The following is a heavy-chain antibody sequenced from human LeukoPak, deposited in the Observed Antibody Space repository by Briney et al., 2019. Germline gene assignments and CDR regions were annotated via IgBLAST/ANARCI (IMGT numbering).Heavy chain of an antibody. CDR3: ARDGHPGAYNWFDP. V-gene: IGHV7-4-1*02. CDR2: INTNTGNP. J-gene: IGHJ5*02. CDR1: GYTFTTYA. D-gene: IGHD4/OR15-4a*01. Sequence: ASVKVSCKASGYTFTTYAMNWVRQAPGQGLEWMGWINTNTGNPTYAQGFTGRFIFSLDTSVSTAYLQISGLKAEDTAVYYCARDGHPGAYNWFDPWGQGTLVTVSS.